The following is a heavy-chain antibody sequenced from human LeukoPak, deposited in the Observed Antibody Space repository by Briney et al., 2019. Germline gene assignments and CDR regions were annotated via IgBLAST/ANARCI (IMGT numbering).Heavy chain of an antibody. V-gene: IGHV3-49*04. J-gene: IGHJ4*02. CDR2: IRSKPYGGTT. D-gene: IGHD3-22*01. CDR3: TRGDYYDSSGYYLLFDY. CDR1: GFPFGDYG. Sequence: GRSLRLSCTASGFPFGDYGMSWVRQAPGEGLEWVGFIRSKPYGGTTEYAASVKGRFTISRDDSESIAYLQMNSLKTEDTAVYYCTRGDYYDSSGYYLLFDYWGQGTLATVSS.